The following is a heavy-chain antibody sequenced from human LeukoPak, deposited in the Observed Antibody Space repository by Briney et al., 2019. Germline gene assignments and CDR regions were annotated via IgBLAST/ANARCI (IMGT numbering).Heavy chain of an antibody. CDR1: GYTFTSYG. V-gene: IGHV1-18*01. CDR3: ARLEDIVVVPAAITDYYYYGMDV. J-gene: IGHJ6*02. CDR2: ISAYNGNT. Sequence: ASVKVSCKASGYTFTSYGIRWVRQAPGQGLEWMGWISAYNGNTNYAQKLQGRVTMTADTSTSTAYMELRSLRSDDTAVYYCARLEDIVVVPAAITDYYYYGMDVWGQGTTVTVSS. D-gene: IGHD2-2*01.